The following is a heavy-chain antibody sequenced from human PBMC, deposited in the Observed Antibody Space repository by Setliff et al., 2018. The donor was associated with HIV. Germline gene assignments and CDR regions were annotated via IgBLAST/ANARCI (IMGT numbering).Heavy chain of an antibody. J-gene: IGHJ6*03. CDR2: ISAYNGNT. CDR3: ARAQLRFWGRTYYYMDV. CDR1: GYTFTSYG. Sequence: GASVKVSCKASGYTFTSYGISWVRQAPGQGLEWMGWISAYNGNTNYAQKLQGRVTMTTDTSTSTAYMELRSLRSDDTAVYYCARAQLRFWGRTYYYMDVWGKGTTVTVSS. D-gene: IGHD3-3*01. V-gene: IGHV1-18*01.